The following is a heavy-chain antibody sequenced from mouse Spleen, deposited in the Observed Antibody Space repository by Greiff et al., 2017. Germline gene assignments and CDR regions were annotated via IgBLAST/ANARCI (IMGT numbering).Heavy chain of an antibody. V-gene: IGHV5-9-4*01. CDR1: GFTFSSYA. Sequence: EVMLVESGGGLVKPGGSLKLSCAASGFTFSSYAMSWVRQSPEKRLEWVAEISSGGSYTYYPDTVTGRFTISRDNAKNTLYLEMSSLRAEDTAMYYCSRRGLYAMDYWGQGTSVTVSS. J-gene: IGHJ4*01. D-gene: IGHD3-3*01. CDR3: SRRGLYAMDY. CDR2: ISSGGSYT.